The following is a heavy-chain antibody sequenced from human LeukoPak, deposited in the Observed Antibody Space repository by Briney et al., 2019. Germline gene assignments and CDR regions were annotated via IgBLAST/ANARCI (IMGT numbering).Heavy chain of an antibody. CDR1: GFTFSHYS. V-gene: IGHV3-21*01. CDR2: ISSSGTYV. D-gene: IGHD3-9*01. J-gene: IGHJ3*02. CDR3: ARASSKQLAGYLPDGFDI. Sequence: GGSLRLSCAASGFTFSHYSMNWVRQAPGKGLEWVSSISSSGTYVYYADSVKGRFTISRDNAKNSLSLQMNSLRADDAAVYCCARASSKQLAGYLPDGFDIWGQGTMVTVSS.